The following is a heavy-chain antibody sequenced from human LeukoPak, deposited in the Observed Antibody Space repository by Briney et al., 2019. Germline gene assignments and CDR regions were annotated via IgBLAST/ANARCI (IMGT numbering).Heavy chain of an antibody. J-gene: IGHJ3*02. Sequence: GGSLRLSCAVSGFSFSSYWMTWVRQAPGKGLEWVAKIKEDGSQKYYVDSVKGRFTVSRDNVKNSLFLQMNSLRAEDTAAYYCARLHSAVYYGDAFDIWGQGTMVTVSS. CDR3: ARLHSAVYYGDAFDI. V-gene: IGHV3-7*03. CDR1: GFSFSSYW. CDR2: IKEDGSQK. D-gene: IGHD3-10*01.